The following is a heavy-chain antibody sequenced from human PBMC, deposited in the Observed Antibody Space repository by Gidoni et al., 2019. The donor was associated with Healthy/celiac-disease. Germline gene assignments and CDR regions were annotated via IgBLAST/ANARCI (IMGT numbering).Heavy chain of an antibody. D-gene: IGHD1-1*01. V-gene: IGHV3-7*03. CDR2: IKQDGSEK. CDR1: GFTVSSYW. CDR3: ARDLSWNDDV. Sequence: EVQLVESGGGLVQPVVSLRLSCAAYGFTVSSYWMSWVRQSPGKGLEWVANIKQDGSEKYDVDSVKGRFTISRGNAKNSLYLQMNSLRAEDTAVYYCARDLSWNDDVWGQGTTVTVSS. J-gene: IGHJ6*02.